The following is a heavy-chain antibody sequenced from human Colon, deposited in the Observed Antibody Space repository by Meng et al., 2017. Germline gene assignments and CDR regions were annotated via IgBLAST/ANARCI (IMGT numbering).Heavy chain of an antibody. Sequence: LVESGGGLVQPGGYLRLSCAASGFSFSGYAMTWVRQAPGRGLEWVSVISGSGDRTYYADSVKGRFTISRDNAKKSLYLQMSSLRVEDTAVYYCASGKSGFDYWGQGALVTVSS. J-gene: IGHJ4*02. V-gene: IGHV3-23*04. D-gene: IGHD2-8*02. CDR3: ASGKSGFDY. CDR1: GFSFSGYA. CDR2: ISGSGDRT.